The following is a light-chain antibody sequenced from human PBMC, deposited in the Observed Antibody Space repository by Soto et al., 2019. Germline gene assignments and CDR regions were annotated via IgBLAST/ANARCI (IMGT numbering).Light chain of an antibody. J-gene: IGKJ4*01. CDR3: QQRSNWPPLT. Sequence: EIVLTQSPATLSLSPGERATLSCRASQSVSSYLAWYQQKPGQAPRLLIYDAFKRATGIPARFSGSGSGTDFTLTISSLEPEAFATYYCQQRSNWPPLTFGGGTKVEIK. CDR2: DAF. CDR1: QSVSSY. V-gene: IGKV3-11*01.